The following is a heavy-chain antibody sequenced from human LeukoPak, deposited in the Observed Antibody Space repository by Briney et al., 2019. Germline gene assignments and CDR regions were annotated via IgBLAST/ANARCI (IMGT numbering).Heavy chain of an antibody. J-gene: IGHJ4*02. V-gene: IGHV3-53*01. CDR3: ATYSSSSGLGY. D-gene: IGHD6-6*01. CDR1: GFTVSSNY. CDR2: IYTGGST. Sequence: GGSLRLSCAASGFTVSSNYMSWVRQAPGKGLEWVSVIYTGGSTYYADSVKGRFTISRDNSENTLFLQMNSLRAEDTAVYYCATYSSSSGLGYWGQGTLVSVSS.